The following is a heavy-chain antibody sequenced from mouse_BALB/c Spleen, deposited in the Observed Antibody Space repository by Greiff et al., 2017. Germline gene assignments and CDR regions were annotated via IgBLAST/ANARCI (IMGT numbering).Heavy chain of an antibody. Sequence: EVQRVESGTVLARPGASVKMSCKASGYTFTSYWMHWVKQRPGQGLEWIGAIYPGNSDTSYNQKFKGKAKLTAVTSTSTAYMELSSLTNEDSAVYYCTRGQLGLPAWFAYWGQGTLVTVSA. CDR2: IYPGNSDT. CDR1: GYTFTSYW. J-gene: IGHJ3*01. CDR3: TRGQLGLPAWFAY. D-gene: IGHD3-1*01. V-gene: IGHV1-5*01.